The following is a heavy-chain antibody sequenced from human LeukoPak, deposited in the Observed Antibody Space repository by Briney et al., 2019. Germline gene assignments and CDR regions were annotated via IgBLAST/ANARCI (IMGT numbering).Heavy chain of an antibody. Sequence: QSGGSLRLSCAASGFTVSSNYMSWVRQAPGKGLEWVSVIYSGGSTYYADSVKGRFTISRHNSKNTLYLQMNSLRAEDTAVYYCARVRGGPYSSGWYVGDQVFDYWGQGTLVTVSS. CDR3: ARVRGGPYSSGWYVGDQVFDY. CDR2: IYSGGST. CDR1: GFTVSSNY. V-gene: IGHV3-53*04. J-gene: IGHJ4*02. D-gene: IGHD6-19*01.